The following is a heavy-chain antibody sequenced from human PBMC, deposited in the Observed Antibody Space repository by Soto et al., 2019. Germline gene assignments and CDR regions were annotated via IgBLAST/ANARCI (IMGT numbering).Heavy chain of an antibody. J-gene: IGHJ3*02. CDR3: ARAYDILTGYYPHPQAFDI. CDR1: GYTFTSYY. V-gene: IGHV1-46*03. Sequence: ASVKVSCKASGYTFTSYYMHWVRQAPGQGLEWMGIINPSGGSTSYAQKFQGRVTMTRDTSTSTVYMELSSLRSEDTAVYYCARAYDILTGYYPHPQAFDIWGQGTMVTVS. D-gene: IGHD3-9*01. CDR2: INPSGGST.